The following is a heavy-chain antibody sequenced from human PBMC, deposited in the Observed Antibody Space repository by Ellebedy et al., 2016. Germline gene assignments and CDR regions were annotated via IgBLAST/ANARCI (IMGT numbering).Heavy chain of an antibody. D-gene: IGHD3-22*01. J-gene: IGHJ4*02. Sequence: SETLSLTXAVYGGSFSGYYWSWIRQPPGKGLEWIGYIYYSGSTNYNPSLKSRVTISVDTSKNQFSLKLSSVTAADTAVYYCARGSSGYFSPGLSFDYWGQGTLVTVSS. CDR3: ARGSSGYFSPGLSFDY. CDR1: GGSFSGYY. V-gene: IGHV4-59*01. CDR2: IYYSGST.